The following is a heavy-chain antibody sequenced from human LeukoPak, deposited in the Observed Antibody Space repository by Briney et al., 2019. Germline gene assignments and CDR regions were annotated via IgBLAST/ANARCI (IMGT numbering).Heavy chain of an antibody. Sequence: PSETLSLTCAVSGGSISSYYWSWIRQPPGKGLEWIGYIDYSGTTYSRPSLTSRVTISLDRSKSQFSLRLNSVTAADTAVYYCASEALYYYDSSGYYYASPFDYWGQGTLVTVSS. CDR1: GGSISSYY. CDR3: ASEALYYYDSSGYYYASPFDY. D-gene: IGHD3-22*01. CDR2: IDYSGTT. V-gene: IGHV4-59*12. J-gene: IGHJ4*02.